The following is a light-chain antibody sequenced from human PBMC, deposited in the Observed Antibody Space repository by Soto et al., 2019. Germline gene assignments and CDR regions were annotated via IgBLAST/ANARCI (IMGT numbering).Light chain of an antibody. CDR3: QQFNSYPLT. V-gene: IGKV1-9*01. J-gene: IGKJ4*01. CDR1: QGIASP. CDR2: GAS. Sequence: DIPLTQSPSFLSASVGDRVTITCRASQGIASPLAWYQQKAGKAPKLLIYGASTLETGVPSRFSGSGPGTEFTLTISSLQPEDFGIYYCQQFNSYPLTFGGGTKVEIK.